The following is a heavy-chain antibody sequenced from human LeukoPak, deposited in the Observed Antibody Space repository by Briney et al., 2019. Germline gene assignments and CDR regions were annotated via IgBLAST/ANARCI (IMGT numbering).Heavy chain of an antibody. D-gene: IGHD5-24*01. V-gene: IGHV1-69*13. CDR1: GGTFSSYA. CDR3: ARGQLRFAFDI. J-gene: IGHJ3*02. Sequence: GASVKVPCKASGGTFSSYAISWVRQAPGQGLEWMGGIIPIFGTANYAQKFQGRVTITADESTSTAYMELSSLRSEDTAVYYCARGQLRFAFDIWGQGTMVTVSS. CDR2: IIPIFGTA.